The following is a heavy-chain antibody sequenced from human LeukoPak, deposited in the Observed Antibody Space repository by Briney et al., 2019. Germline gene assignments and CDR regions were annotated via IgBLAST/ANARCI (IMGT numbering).Heavy chain of an antibody. J-gene: IGHJ6*03. V-gene: IGHV4-59*01. CDR2: IFYSGST. CDR3: ARGLWNYYDNLTYGARHRRYYHYYMDV. CDR1: GGSISSYY. D-gene: IGHD3-22*01. Sequence: PSETLSLTCTVSGGSISSYYWSWIRQSSGKGLEWIGYIFYSGSTNYNPSLKSRVTISEDTSKDQCSLKLSSVTAADTAVYYCARGLWNYYDNLTYGARHRRYYHYYMDVWGIGTTVTVSS.